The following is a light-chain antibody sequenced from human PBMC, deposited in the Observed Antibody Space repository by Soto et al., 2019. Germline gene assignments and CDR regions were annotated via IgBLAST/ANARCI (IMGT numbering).Light chain of an antibody. J-gene: IGLJ7*01. V-gene: IGLV4-69*01. CDR2: LNSDGSH. Sequence: QLVLTQSPSASASLGASVKLTCTLSSGHSSHAIAWHQQQPEKGPRYLMKLNSDGSHSKGDGIPDRFSGSSSGAERYLTISSLQSEDEADYYCQTWDTGVAVFGGGTQLTVL. CDR3: QTWDTGVAV. CDR1: SGHSSHA.